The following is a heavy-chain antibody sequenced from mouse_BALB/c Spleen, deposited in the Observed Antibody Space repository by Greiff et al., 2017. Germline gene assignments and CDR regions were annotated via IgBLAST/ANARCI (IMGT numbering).Heavy chain of an antibody. Sequence: EVKVEESGPGLVKPSQSLSLTCTVTGYSITSDYAWNWIRQFPGNKLEWMGYISYSGSTSYNPSLKSRISITRDTSKNQFFLQLNSVTTEDTATYYCARSDGNYEDYWYFDVWGAGTTVTVSS. V-gene: IGHV3-2*02. CDR3: ARSDGNYEDYWYFDV. D-gene: IGHD2-1*01. CDR2: ISYSGST. J-gene: IGHJ1*01. CDR1: GYSITSDYA.